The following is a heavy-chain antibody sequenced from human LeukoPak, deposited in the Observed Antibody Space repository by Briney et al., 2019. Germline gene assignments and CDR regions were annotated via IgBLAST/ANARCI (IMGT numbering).Heavy chain of an antibody. J-gene: IGHJ5*02. CDR3: AREGHPSVGPLWFGGT. V-gene: IGHV1-69*01. Sequence: SVKVSCKASGGTFSSYAISWVRQAPGQGLEWMGGIIPIFGTANYAQKFQGRVTITADESASTAYMELSSLRSEDTAVYYCAREGHPSVGPLWFGGTWGQGTLVTVSS. CDR2: IIPIFGTA. CDR1: GGTFSSYA. D-gene: IGHD3-10*01.